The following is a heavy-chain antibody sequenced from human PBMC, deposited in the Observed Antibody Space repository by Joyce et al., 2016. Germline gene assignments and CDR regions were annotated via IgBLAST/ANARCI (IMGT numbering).Heavy chain of an antibody. CDR3: AGHAHKGDEHMDV. V-gene: IGHV4-4*02. Sequence: QVQLQESGPGLVKPSGTLSLTCAVSGGSISSINWWSWVRQPPGKGLEWIGEIHQYGRPNYNPSLKSRVTISLDKSKNHYSLNLTSVTAADTAVYFCAGHAHKGDEHMDVWGHGTTVIVSS. CDR2: IHQYGRP. J-gene: IGHJ6*02. CDR1: GGSISSINW. D-gene: IGHD1-26*01.